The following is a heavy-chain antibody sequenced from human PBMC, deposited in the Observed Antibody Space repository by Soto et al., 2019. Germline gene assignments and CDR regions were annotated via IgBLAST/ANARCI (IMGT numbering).Heavy chain of an antibody. J-gene: IGHJ4*02. CDR1: GGTFSSYT. CDR2: IIPILGIA. Sequence: SVKVSCKASGGTFSSYTISWVRQAPGQGLEWMGRIIPILGIANYAQKFQDRVTITADKSTSTAYMELRSLRSEDTAMYYCAASYGSGYRAYDYWGQGALVTVSS. D-gene: IGHD3-10*01. V-gene: IGHV1-69*02. CDR3: AASYGSGYRAYDY.